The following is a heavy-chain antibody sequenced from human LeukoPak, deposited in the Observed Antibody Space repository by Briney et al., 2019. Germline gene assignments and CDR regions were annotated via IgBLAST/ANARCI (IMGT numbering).Heavy chain of an antibody. D-gene: IGHD3-10*01. CDR1: GFTFSRHW. Sequence: GGSLRLSCAASGFTFSRHWMSWVRQAPGKGLEWVANVKKDGSAKYYVDSVKGRFTISRDNAKNSLYLQMNSLRPEDTAVYYCARIYYSDSGGFYSDYWGQGTLVTVSS. V-gene: IGHV3-7*02. CDR2: VKKDGSAK. J-gene: IGHJ4*02. CDR3: ARIYYSDSGGFYSDY.